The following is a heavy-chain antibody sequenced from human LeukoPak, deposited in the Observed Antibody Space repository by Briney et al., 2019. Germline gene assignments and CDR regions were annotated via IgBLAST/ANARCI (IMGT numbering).Heavy chain of an antibody. CDR1: GYTFTSYD. D-gene: IGHD2-2*01. CDR2: MNPNSGNT. Sequence: ASVKVSCKASGYTFTSYDINWVRQATGQGLEWMGWMNPNSGNTGYAQKFQGRVTMTRNTSISTAYMELSSLRSEDTAAYYCARGLYCSSTSCYEGVGFDPWGQGTLVTVSS. V-gene: IGHV1-8*01. J-gene: IGHJ5*02. CDR3: ARGLYCSSTSCYEGVGFDP.